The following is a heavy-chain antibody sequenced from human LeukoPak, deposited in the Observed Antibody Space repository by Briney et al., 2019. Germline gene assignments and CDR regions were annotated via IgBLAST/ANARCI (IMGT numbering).Heavy chain of an antibody. J-gene: IGHJ4*02. V-gene: IGHV3-66*01. CDR2: FYSGGTT. CDR1: GFPVSSNH. CDR3: AKDAGGGIVATDLDH. Sequence: GGSLRLSCAASGFPVSSNHMSWVRQAPGKGPEWVSVFYSGGTTFYADSVKGRFTISTDNSKNTLYLQMNSLRAEDTAVYYCAKDAGGGIVATDLDHWGQGTLVTVSS. D-gene: IGHD5-12*01.